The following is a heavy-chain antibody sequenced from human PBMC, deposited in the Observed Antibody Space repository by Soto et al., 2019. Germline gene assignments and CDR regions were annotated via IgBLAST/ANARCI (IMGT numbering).Heavy chain of an antibody. J-gene: IGHJ4*02. CDR1: GVVIRSDSYH. CDR2: ISNSGST. D-gene: IGHD6-19*01. CDR3: ARGLSTHIAVAGMGYFDS. V-gene: IGHV4-31*11. Sequence: SETLSLTCGVSGVVIRSDSYHWSWIRQHPGKGLEWIGFISNSGSTNYNPSLKSRVTISADTSRSQFSLQLTSVTAADTAVYYCARGLSTHIAVAGMGYFDSWGQGTLVTVSS.